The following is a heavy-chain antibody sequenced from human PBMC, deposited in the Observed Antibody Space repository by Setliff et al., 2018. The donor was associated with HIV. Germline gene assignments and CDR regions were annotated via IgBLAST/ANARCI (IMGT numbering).Heavy chain of an antibody. J-gene: IGHJ6*03. CDR3: ARGDGTKYYYYYMDV. D-gene: IGHD1-7*01. CDR1: GGSISSYY. V-gene: IGHV4-4*08. Sequence: PSETLSLTCTVSGGSISSYYWSWMRQPPGKGLEWIGYIYTSGSTNYNPSLKSRVTISVDTSKNQFSLKLSSVTAADTAVYYCARGDGTKYYYYYMDVWGKGTTVTVSS. CDR2: IYTSGST.